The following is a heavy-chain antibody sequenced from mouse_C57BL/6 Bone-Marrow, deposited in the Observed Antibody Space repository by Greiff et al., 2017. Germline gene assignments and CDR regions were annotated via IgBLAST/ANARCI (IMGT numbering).Heavy chain of an antibody. D-gene: IGHD2-3*01. V-gene: IGHV1-64*01. CDR2: MHPNGGSP. CDR3: AREGRLLLYFDY. CDR1: GYTFTNYW. J-gene: IGHJ2*01. Sequence: QVQLQQPGAELVKPGASVKLSCKASGYTFTNYWMHWVKQRPGQGLEWIGMMHPNGGSPDYNEKFKGKATLTVDTSSSTAYMQLSSLTSEDSAVYYCAREGRLLLYFDYWGQGTTLTDSS.